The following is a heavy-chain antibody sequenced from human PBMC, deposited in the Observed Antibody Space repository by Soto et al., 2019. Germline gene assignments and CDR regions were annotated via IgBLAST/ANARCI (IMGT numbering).Heavy chain of an antibody. CDR1: GYSFTSYW. J-gene: IGHJ6*02. D-gene: IGHD3-9*01. V-gene: IGHV5-10-1*01. CDR2: IDPSDSYT. Sequence: PGESLKISCKGSGYSFTSYWISWVRQMPGKGLEWMGRIDPSDSYTNYSPSFQGHVTISADKSISTAYLQWSSLKASDTAMYYFARHDILTGHRYYYGMDFWGQGTTVTVSS. CDR3: ARHDILTGHRYYYGMDF.